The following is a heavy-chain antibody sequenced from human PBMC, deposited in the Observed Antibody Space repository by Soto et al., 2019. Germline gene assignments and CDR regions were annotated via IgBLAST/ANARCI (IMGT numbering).Heavy chain of an antibody. CDR3: AGGGVRGVITRTRDYYGMGV. V-gene: IGHV5-51*01. D-gene: IGHD3-10*01. CDR2: IYPGDSDT. CDR1: GYSFTSYW. Sequence: PGESLKISCKGSGYSFTSYWIGWVRQMPGKGLEWMGIIYPGDSDTRYSPSFQGQVTISADKSISTAYLQWSSLKASDTAMYYCAGGGVRGVITRTRDYYGMGVWGKGSRVTVCS. J-gene: IGHJ6*04.